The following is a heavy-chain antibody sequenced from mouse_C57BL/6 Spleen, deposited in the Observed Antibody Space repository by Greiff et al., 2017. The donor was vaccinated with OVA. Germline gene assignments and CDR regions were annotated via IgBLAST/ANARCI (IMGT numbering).Heavy chain of an antibody. J-gene: IGHJ3*01. D-gene: IGHD2-2*01. Sequence: LVESGGGLVKPGGSLKLSCAASGFTFSSYAMSWVRPTPEKRLEWVATISDGGSYTYYPDNVKGRFTIARDNAKNNLYLQMSHLKSEDTAMYYCAREGGYGYDVRFAYWGQGTLVTVSA. CDR2: ISDGGSYT. CDR3: AREGGYGYDVRFAY. V-gene: IGHV5-4*01. CDR1: GFTFSSYA.